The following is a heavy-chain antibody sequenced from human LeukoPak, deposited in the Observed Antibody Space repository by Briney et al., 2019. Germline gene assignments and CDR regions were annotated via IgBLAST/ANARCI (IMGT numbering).Heavy chain of an antibody. CDR2: IYTSGNT. D-gene: IGHD3-16*01. CDR3: ARGLPVWGNNAFDI. J-gene: IGHJ3*02. CDR1: GGSISSYY. V-gene: IGHV4-4*07. Sequence: SETLPLTCTVSGGSISSYYWSWIRQPAGKGLEWIGRIYTSGNTDHNPSLTTRVTISVDTSKNQFSLKLSSVTAADTAVYYCARGLPVWGNNAFDIWGQGTMVTVSA.